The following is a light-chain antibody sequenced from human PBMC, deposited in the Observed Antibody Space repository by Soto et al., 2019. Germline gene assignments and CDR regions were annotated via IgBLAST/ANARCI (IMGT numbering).Light chain of an antibody. J-gene: IGLJ3*02. CDR1: SSDVESYNL. CDR3: SLYAGSNEK. CDR2: GDT. V-gene: IGLV2-23*01. Sequence: QSALTQPASVSGSPGQSITISCTGTSSDVESYNLVSWYQQHPGKAPKLMIFGDTQRTSGVSYRFSGSRSGNTASLTISGLQAEGEADYYGSLYAGSNEKFGGGTKVTVL.